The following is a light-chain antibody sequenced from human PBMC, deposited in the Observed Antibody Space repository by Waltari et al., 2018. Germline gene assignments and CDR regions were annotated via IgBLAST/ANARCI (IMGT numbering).Light chain of an antibody. CDR1: HTINNY. CDR3: QQANSFPIT. Sequence: DLQMTQSPSTLSASEGDRVTITCRASHTINNYLAWYQQKPGKAPKLVIYDASSLESGVPSRFSGSGSGTEFTLTISSLQPDDFATYYCQQANSFPITFGQGTRLEIK. V-gene: IGKV1-5*01. CDR2: DAS. J-gene: IGKJ5*01.